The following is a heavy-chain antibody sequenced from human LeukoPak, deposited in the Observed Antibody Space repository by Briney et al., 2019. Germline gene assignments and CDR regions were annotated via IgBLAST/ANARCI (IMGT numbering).Heavy chain of an antibody. Sequence: SQTLSLTCTVSGGSISSGGYYWSWIRQHPGKGLEWIGYIYYSGSTYHNPSLKSRVTISVDTSKNQFSLKLSSVTAADTAVYYCAGSKIDYDFWSGYRKYNWFDPWGQGTLVTVSS. D-gene: IGHD3-3*01. V-gene: IGHV4-31*03. CDR1: GGSISSGGYY. J-gene: IGHJ5*02. CDR2: IYYSGST. CDR3: AGSKIDYDFWSGYRKYNWFDP.